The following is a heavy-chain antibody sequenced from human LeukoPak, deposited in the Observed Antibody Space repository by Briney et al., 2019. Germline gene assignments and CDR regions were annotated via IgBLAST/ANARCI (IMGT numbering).Heavy chain of an antibody. Sequence: SETLSLTCTVSGGSIGTYCWSWIRQSPGKGLEWIGYIYVTGTRYNPYLQSRVTISVDTSKNQFSLKLSSVTAADTAVHYCAGAAAYYYYGMDVWGQGTTVTVSS. CDR1: GGSIGTYC. J-gene: IGHJ6*02. V-gene: IGHV4-59*12. CDR2: IYVTGT. CDR3: AGAAAYYYYGMDV.